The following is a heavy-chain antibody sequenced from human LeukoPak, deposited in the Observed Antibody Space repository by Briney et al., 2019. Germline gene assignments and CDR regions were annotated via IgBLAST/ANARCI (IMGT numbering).Heavy chain of an antibody. Sequence: PGGSLRLSCAASGFTFSSYAMHWVRQAPGKGLEWVAVISYDGSNKYYADSVKGRFTISRDNSKNTLYLQMNSLRAEDTAVYYCARDPYDSSSYGAFDIWGQGTLLTVSS. CDR2: ISYDGSNK. D-gene: IGHD2-2*01. CDR1: GFTFSSYA. J-gene: IGHJ3*02. V-gene: IGHV3-30-3*01. CDR3: ARDPYDSSSYGAFDI.